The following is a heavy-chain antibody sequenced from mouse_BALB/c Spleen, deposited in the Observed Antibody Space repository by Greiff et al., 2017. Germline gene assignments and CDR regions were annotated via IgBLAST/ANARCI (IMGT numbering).Heavy chain of an antibody. CDR1: GFTFSSYA. CDR3: ARGDYYYGSSYAWFAY. V-gene: IGHV5-6-5*01. Sequence: EVHLVESGGGLVKPGGSLKLSCAASGFTFSSYAMSWVRQTPEKRLEWVASISSGGSTYYPDSVKGRFTISRDNARNILYLQMSSLRSEDTAMYYCARGDYYYGSSYAWFAYWGQGTLVTVSA. CDR2: ISSGGST. D-gene: IGHD1-1*01. J-gene: IGHJ3*01.